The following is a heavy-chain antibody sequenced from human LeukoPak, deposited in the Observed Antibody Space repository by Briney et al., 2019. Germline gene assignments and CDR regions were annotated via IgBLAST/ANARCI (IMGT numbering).Heavy chain of an antibody. CDR2: ISSSSATI. J-gene: IGHJ6*03. V-gene: IGHV3-48*04. CDR1: GFTFSSYS. CDR3: ARDRRGYSGYVDYYYYMAV. Sequence: PGGSLRLSCVASGFTFSSYSTNWVRQAPGKGLEWISYISSSSATIYYADSVKGRFTISRDNAKNTLYLQMNSLRAEDTAVYYCARDRRGYSGYVDYYYYMAVWGKGTTVTVSS. D-gene: IGHD5-12*01.